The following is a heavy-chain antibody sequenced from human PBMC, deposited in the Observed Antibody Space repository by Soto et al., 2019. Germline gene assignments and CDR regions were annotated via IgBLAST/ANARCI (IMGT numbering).Heavy chain of an antibody. CDR3: ARGRTQSRQLLGRYYYDGMDV. Sequence: QVQLVQSGAEVKKPGASVKVSCKASGYTFTSYDINWVRQATGQGLEWMGWMNPNSGNTGYAQKFQGRVTMARNTSISTAYMELSSLRSEDTAVYYCARGRTQSRQLLGRYYYDGMDVWGQGTTVTVSS. D-gene: IGHD2-2*01. CDR1: GYTFTSYD. J-gene: IGHJ6*02. V-gene: IGHV1-8*01. CDR2: MNPNSGNT.